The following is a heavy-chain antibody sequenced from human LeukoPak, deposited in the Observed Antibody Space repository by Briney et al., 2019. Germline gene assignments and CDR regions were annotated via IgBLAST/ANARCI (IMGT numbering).Heavy chain of an antibody. J-gene: IGHJ5*02. CDR1: GGSISRSNYY. CDR3: ARNISVAVTGGRANWFDP. V-gene: IGHV4-39*01. CDR2: LYNYGGP. Sequence: PSETLPLTCTVSGGSISRSNYYWGWIRQPPGKGPEWIGSLYNYGGPYYNPSLKSRVTMSVDTSKHEFSLKLSSVTAADTAVYYCARNISVAVTGGRANWFDPWGQGTLVTASS. D-gene: IGHD6-19*01.